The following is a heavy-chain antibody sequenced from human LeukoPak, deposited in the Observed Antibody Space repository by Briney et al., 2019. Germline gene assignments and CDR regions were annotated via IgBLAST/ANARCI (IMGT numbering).Heavy chain of an antibody. CDR3: AKLIHPYTSSWYPFDS. CDR2: IYSGGST. Sequence: PGGSLRLSCAASGFTVNSNYMSWVRQAPGKGLEWVSIIYSGGSTYYADSVKGRFTISRDKSKNTLYLQMNSLRAEDTAIYYCAKLIHPYTSSWYPFDSWGQGTLVTVSS. D-gene: IGHD6-13*01. V-gene: IGHV3-53*01. J-gene: IGHJ4*02. CDR1: GFTVNSNY.